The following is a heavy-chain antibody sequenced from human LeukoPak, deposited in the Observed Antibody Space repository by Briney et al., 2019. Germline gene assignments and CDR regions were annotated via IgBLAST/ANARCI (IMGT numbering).Heavy chain of an antibody. CDR2: IWYDGSNK. Sequence: GRSLRLSCAASGFTFSSYGMHWVRQAPGKGLEWVAVIWYDGSNKYYADSVKGRFTISRDNSKNTLYLQMNSLGAEDTAVYYCARDCLESQSNAFDMWGQGTQVTVSS. D-gene: IGHD1-1*01. CDR1: GFTFSSYG. V-gene: IGHV3-33*01. CDR3: ARDCLESQSNAFDM. J-gene: IGHJ3*02.